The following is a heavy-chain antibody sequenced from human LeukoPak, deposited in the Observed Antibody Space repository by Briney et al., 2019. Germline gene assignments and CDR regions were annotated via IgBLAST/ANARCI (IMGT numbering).Heavy chain of an antibody. CDR2: ISYDGSNK. Sequence: PGGSLRLSCAASGFTFSSYGMHWVRQAPGKGLEWVAVISYDGSNKYYADSVKGRFTISRDNSKNTLYLQMNSLSAEDTAVYYCANGGSGSYYYYYGMDVWGQGTTVTVSS. V-gene: IGHV3-30*18. J-gene: IGHJ6*02. CDR3: ANGGSGSYYYYYGMDV. D-gene: IGHD3-10*01. CDR1: GFTFSSYG.